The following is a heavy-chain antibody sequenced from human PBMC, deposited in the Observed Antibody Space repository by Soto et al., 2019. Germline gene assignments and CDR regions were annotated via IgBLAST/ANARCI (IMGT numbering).Heavy chain of an antibody. CDR3: ARDPWYSSSRDDSFEL. D-gene: IGHD6-13*01. CDR1: GGSISSYY. CDR2: IYYSGST. Sequence: PSETLSLTCTVSGGSISSYYWSWIRQPPGKGLEWIGSIYYSGSTNYNPSLKSRLTIFVDTSKNQFSLQLSSVPAADTAAYYCARDPWYSSSRDDSFELRRQGSRGIV. V-gene: IGHV4-59*01. J-gene: IGHJ3*01.